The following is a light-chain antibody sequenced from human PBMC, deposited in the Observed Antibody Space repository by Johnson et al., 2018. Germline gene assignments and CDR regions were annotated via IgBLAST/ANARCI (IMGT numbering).Light chain of an antibody. Sequence: QSVLPQPPSVSAAPGQKVTISCSGSSSNIGNNYVSWYQQLPGTAPKLLIYENNKRPSGIPDRFSGSKSGTSATLGITGLQTGDEADNYCGTWDSSLSAGNVFGTGTKVTVL. J-gene: IGLJ1*01. CDR2: ENN. CDR3: GTWDSSLSAGNV. V-gene: IGLV1-51*02. CDR1: SSNIGNNY.